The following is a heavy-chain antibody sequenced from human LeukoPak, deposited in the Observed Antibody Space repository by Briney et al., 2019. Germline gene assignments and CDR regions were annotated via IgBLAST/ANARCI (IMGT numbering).Heavy chain of an antibody. CDR1: GYTFTSYG. Sequence: GASVKVSCKASGYTFTSYGISWVRQAPGQGLEWMGWISAYNGNTNYAQKLQGRVTMTTDTSTSTAYMELRSLRYDDTAVYYCARWVVSPYDFWSGYSVGWFDPWGQGTLVTVSS. D-gene: IGHD3-3*01. V-gene: IGHV1-18*01. CDR3: ARWVVSPYDFWSGYSVGWFDP. CDR2: ISAYNGNT. J-gene: IGHJ5*02.